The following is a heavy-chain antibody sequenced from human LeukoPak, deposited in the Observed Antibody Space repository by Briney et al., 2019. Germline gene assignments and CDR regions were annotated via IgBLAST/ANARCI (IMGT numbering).Heavy chain of an antibody. Sequence: GGSLRLSCAASGFTFSSYSMNWVRQAPGKGLEWVSSISSSSSYIYYADSVKGRFTISRDNAKNSLYLQMNSLRAEDTAVYYCAREYYDFWSGYYSDSGMDVWGQGTTVTVS. D-gene: IGHD3-3*01. CDR2: ISSSSSYI. J-gene: IGHJ6*02. CDR3: AREYYDFWSGYYSDSGMDV. CDR1: GFTFSSYS. V-gene: IGHV3-21*01.